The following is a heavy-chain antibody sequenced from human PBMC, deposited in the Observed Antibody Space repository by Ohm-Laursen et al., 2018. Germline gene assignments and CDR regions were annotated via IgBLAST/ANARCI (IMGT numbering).Heavy chain of an antibody. CDR3: TTGWYEWRDYYLDY. J-gene: IGHJ4*02. D-gene: IGHD3-3*01. Sequence: SLRLSCTASGFTFSNSWMSWVRQAPGKGLEWVSRIKSNTDGGTTDYAAPVKGRFTISRDDSKNTLYMQMNSLKTEDTAVYYCTTGWYEWRDYYLDYWGQGTLVTVSS. CDR2: IKSNTDGGTT. V-gene: IGHV3-15*01. CDR1: GFTFSNSW.